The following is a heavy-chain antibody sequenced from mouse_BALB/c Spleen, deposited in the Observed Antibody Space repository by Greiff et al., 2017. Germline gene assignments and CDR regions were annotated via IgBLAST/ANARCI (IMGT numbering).Heavy chain of an antibody. D-gene: IGHD2-10*01. V-gene: IGHV5-17*02. J-gene: IGHJ4*01. CDR3: ARPYYGNYYAMDY. CDR2: ISSGSSTI. CDR1: GFTFSSFG. Sequence: EVMLVESGGGLVQPGGSRKLSCAASGFTFSSFGMHWVRQAPEKGLEWVAYISSGSSTIYYADTVKGRFTISRDNPKNTLFLQMTSLRSEDTAMYYCARPYYGNYYAMDYWGQGTSVTVSS.